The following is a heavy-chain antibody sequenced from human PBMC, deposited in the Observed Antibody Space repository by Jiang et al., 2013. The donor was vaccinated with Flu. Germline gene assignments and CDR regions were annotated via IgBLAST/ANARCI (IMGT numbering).Heavy chain of an antibody. CDR3: ARPPGVGATVWRDAFDI. Sequence: VQLVESGGGVVQPGRSLRLSCAASGFTFSSYGMHWVRQAPGKGLEWVAVISYDGSNKDYADSVRGRFTISRDNSKNTLYLQMNSLRDEDTAMYYCARPPGVGATVWRDAFDIWGQGTMVTVSS. CDR2: ISYDGSNK. J-gene: IGHJ3*02. CDR1: GFTFSSYG. V-gene: IGHV3-30*03. D-gene: IGHD1-26*01.